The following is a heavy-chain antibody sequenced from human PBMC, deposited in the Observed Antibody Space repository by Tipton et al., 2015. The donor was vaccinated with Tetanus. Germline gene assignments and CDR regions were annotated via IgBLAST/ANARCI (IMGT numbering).Heavy chain of an antibody. CDR3: ARVLPVNRAG. V-gene: IGHV4-31*03. CDR2: IYYTGNT. Sequence: GLVKPSQTLSVTCTVSGGSINSGGYYWSWLRQHPGKGLEWIGYIYYTGNTYYNPSLKSRVTISVDTSNNQFTLRLISVTAADTAVYYCARVLPVNRAGWGQGTLVTVSS. J-gene: IGHJ4*02. D-gene: IGHD4-17*01. CDR1: GGSINSGGYY.